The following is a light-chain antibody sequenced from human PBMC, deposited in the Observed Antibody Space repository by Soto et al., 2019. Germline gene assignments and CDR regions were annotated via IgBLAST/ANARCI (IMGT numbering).Light chain of an antibody. CDR3: QQYYVSPLT. J-gene: IGKJ4*01. Sequence: DIVMTQSPESLAVSLGERATINCKSSQSVLSSSNNENYLAWYQQKPGQPPNLLIYWASTRESGVPDRFSGSGSGTDFTLTISSLQAEDVAFYYCQQYYVSPLTFGGGTKVEIK. V-gene: IGKV4-1*01. CDR1: QSVLSSSNNENY. CDR2: WAS.